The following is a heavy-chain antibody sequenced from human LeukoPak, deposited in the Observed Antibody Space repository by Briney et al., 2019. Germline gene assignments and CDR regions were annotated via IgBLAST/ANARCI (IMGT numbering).Heavy chain of an antibody. J-gene: IGHJ4*02. D-gene: IGHD5-24*01. CDR2: IYPGDSDS. CDR1: GYXFNRYW. V-gene: IGHV5-51*01. Sequence: GESLKISCKGSGYXFNRYWIGWVRQMPGKGLEWMGIIYPGDSDSRYSPSFQGQVTISADKSINTAYLQWSSLKASDTAVYYCARQPYIEMAVDYWGQGILVTVSS. CDR3: ARQPYIEMAVDY.